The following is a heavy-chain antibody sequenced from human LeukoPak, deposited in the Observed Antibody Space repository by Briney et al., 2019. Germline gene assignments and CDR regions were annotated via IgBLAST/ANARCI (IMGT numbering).Heavy chain of an antibody. D-gene: IGHD5-18*01. CDR1: GGTFSSYA. J-gene: IGHJ4*02. CDR3: ARQLERGYSYGYGGY. V-gene: IGHV1-69*13. CDR2: IIPIFGTA. Sequence: SVKVSCKASGGTFSSYAISWVRQAPGQGLEWMGGIIPIFGTANYAQKFQGRVTITADESTSTAHMELGSLRSEDTAVYYCARQLERGYSYGYGGYWGQGTLVTVSS.